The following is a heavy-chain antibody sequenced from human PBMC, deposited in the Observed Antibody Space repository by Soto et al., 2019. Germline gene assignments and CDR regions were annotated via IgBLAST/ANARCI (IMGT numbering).Heavy chain of an antibody. J-gene: IGHJ4*02. Sequence: PSETLSVTCSVSGGSIITNGHYWTWLRQHPGQGLEWIAYIYYTGNSYLNPSLKSRVTISVDTSKNQFSLKLSSVTAADTAVYFCARGVLYWGQGTLVTVSS. CDR2: IYYTGNS. D-gene: IGHD1-1*01. CDR1: GGSIITNGHY. V-gene: IGHV4-31*03. CDR3: ARGVLY.